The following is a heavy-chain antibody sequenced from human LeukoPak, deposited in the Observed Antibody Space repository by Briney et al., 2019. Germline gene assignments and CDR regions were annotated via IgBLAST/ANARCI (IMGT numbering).Heavy chain of an antibody. V-gene: IGHV3-53*01. CDR2: IYSGGST. D-gene: IGHD1-26*01. CDR1: GFTVSSNY. J-gene: IGHJ4*02. Sequence: GGSLRLSCAASGFTVSSNYMSWVRQAPGKGLEWVSVIYSGGSTYYADSVKGRFTISRDNSKNTLYLQMNSLRAEDTAVYYCARAVGGSYSHRGYYFDYWGQGTLVTVSS. CDR3: ARAVGGSYSHRGYYFDY.